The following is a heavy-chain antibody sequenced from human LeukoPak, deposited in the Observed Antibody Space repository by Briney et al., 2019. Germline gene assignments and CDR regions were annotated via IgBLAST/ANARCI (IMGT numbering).Heavy chain of an antibody. CDR3: ARDLGITGTRGGEDY. D-gene: IGHD1-20*01. Sequence: GGSLRLSCAASGFTFSSYWMSWVRQAPGKGLEWVANIKQDGSEKYYVDSVKGRFTISRDNAKNSLYLQMNSLRAEDTAVYYCARDLGITGTRGGEDYWGQGTLVTVSS. CDR1: GFTFSSYW. V-gene: IGHV3-7*01. CDR2: IKQDGSEK. J-gene: IGHJ4*02.